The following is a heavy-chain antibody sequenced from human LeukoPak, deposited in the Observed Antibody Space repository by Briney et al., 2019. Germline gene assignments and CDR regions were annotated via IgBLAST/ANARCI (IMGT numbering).Heavy chain of an antibody. J-gene: IGHJ5*02. CDR2: INPSGGST. CDR1: GYTFTSYY. D-gene: IGHD6-13*01. V-gene: IGHV1-46*01. Sequence: AASVKVSXKASGYTFTSYYMHWVRQAPGQGLEWMRIINPSGGSTSYAQKFQGRVTMTRDTSTSTVYMELSSLRSEDTAVYYCALLAAAGPTPSRVKENWFDPWGQGTLVTVSS. CDR3: ALLAAAGPTPSRVKENWFDP.